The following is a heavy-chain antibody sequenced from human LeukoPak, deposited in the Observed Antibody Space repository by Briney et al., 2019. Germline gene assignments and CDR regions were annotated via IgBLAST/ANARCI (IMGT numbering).Heavy chain of an antibody. J-gene: IGHJ5*02. CDR1: GFTFSSYS. V-gene: IGHV3-30*03. Sequence: GGSLRLSCAASGFTFSSYSMHWVRQAPGKGLEWVAVISYDGSNKYYADSVKGRFTISRDKSKNTLYLQMNSLRAEDTAVYYCARENAAGSYSTWGQGTLVTVSS. CDR2: ISYDGSNK. D-gene: IGHD1-26*01. CDR3: ARENAAGSYST.